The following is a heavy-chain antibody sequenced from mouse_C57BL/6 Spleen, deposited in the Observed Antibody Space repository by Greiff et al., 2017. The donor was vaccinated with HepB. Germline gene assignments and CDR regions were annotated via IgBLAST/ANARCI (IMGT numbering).Heavy chain of an antibody. CDR1: GFTFSSYA. CDR3: ARDRGYDPPYAMDY. V-gene: IGHV5-4*01. Sequence: EVQVVESGGGLVKPGGSLKLSCAASGFTFSSYAMSWVRQTPEKRLEWVATISDGGSYTYYPDNVKGRFTISRDNAKNNLYLQMSHLKSEDTAMDYCARDRGYDPPYAMDYWGQGTSVTVSS. J-gene: IGHJ4*01. D-gene: IGHD3-1*01. CDR2: ISDGGSYT.